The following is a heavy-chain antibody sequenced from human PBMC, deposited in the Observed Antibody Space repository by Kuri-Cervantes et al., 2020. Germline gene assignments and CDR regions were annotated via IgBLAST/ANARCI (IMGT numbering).Heavy chain of an antibody. CDR1: GVTFSSYA. D-gene: IGHD3-9*01. CDR2: ISSSGGST. CDR3: AKDLGDLLTGYYPDY. V-gene: IGHV3-23*01. Sequence: GGSLRLSCAASGVTFSSYAMSWVRQAPGKGLEWVSAISSSGGSTYYADSVRGRFTISRDTSTNTLYLQMNSLRAEDTAVYYCAKDLGDLLTGYYPDYWGQGTLVTVSS. J-gene: IGHJ4*02.